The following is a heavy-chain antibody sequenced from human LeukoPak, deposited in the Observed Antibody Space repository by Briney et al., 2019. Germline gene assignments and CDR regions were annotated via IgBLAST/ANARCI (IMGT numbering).Heavy chain of an antibody. Sequence: GGSLRLSCAASGFTLSSYSMNWVRQAPGKGLEWVSSISSSSSYIYYADSVKGRFTISRDNAKNSLYLQMNSLRAEDTAVYYCARDPLNYYDSSGYWGQGTLVTVSS. CDR2: ISSSSSYI. D-gene: IGHD3-22*01. CDR3: ARDPLNYYDSSGY. J-gene: IGHJ4*02. CDR1: GFTLSSYS. V-gene: IGHV3-21*01.